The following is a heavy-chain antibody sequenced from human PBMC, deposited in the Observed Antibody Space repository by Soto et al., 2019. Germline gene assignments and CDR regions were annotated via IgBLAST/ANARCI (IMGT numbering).Heavy chain of an antibody. J-gene: IGHJ4*02. D-gene: IGHD3-3*01. Sequence: EVQLVESGGGLVQPGGSLRLSCAVSGFSFSTYWLSWVRQAPGKGLEWVGNIKFDGSEKSYVDPVKGRFTISRDNAKNSLYLQMNNLRGEDSAVYSCARDGVGGYFDYWGRGTLVTVSS. CDR1: GFSFSTYW. V-gene: IGHV3-7*01. CDR2: IKFDGSEK. CDR3: ARDGVGGYFDY.